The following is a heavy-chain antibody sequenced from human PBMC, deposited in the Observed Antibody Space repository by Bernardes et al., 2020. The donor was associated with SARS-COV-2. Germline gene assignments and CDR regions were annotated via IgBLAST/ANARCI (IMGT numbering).Heavy chain of an antibody. Sequence: SETLSLTCTVSGGSISSYYWSWIRQPPGKGLDWIGYIYYSGSTNYNPSLKSRVTISVDTSKNQFSLKLSSVTAADTAVYYCARSEYYDTSAYGTWGQGTLVTVSS. V-gene: IGHV4-59*08. J-gene: IGHJ4*02. CDR2: IYYSGST. CDR3: ARSEYYDTSAYGT. D-gene: IGHD3-22*01. CDR1: GGSISSYY.